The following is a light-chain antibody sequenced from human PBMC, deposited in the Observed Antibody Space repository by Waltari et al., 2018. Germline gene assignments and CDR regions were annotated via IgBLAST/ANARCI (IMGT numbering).Light chain of an antibody. J-gene: IGKJ1*01. CDR3: QQYKTSPTWT. CDR1: QNIGSS. Sequence: DIQMTQSPSTLPASVGDSATITCRASQNIGSSLVWYQQKPGKAPKLLIYEASSLQFGVPSRFSGRGSGAEFTLTIASLQPDDFAAYYCQQYKTSPTWTFGQGTRVELK. V-gene: IGKV1-5*03. CDR2: EAS.